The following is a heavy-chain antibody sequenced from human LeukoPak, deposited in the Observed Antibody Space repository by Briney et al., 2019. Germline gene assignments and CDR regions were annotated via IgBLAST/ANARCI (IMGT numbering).Heavy chain of an antibody. CDR2: ISGSGAST. CDR1: GFTFSNYA. CDR3: AKDGADYDSDYFDY. D-gene: IGHD3-3*01. Sequence: PGGSLRLSCAASGFTFSNYAMSWVRQAPGKGLEWVSLISGSGASTYYPDSVKGRFTISRDNSKNTLYLQINSLRAEDTAVYYCAKDGADYDSDYFDYWGQGTLVTVSS. V-gene: IGHV3-23*01. J-gene: IGHJ4*02.